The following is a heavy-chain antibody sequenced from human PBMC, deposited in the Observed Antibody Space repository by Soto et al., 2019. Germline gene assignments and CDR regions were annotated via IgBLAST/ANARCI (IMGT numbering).Heavy chain of an antibody. V-gene: IGHV3-21*01. Sequence: EVQLVESGGGLVKPGGSLRLSCAASGFTFSSYSINWVRQAPGKGLEWVSSISSSGDYIYYADSVKGRFTISRDNAKNSLFLQMNSLTAEDTAVYYCARHSNNRQYGMDVWGQGTTVTVSS. CDR1: GFTFSSYS. CDR2: ISSSGDYI. CDR3: ARHSNNRQYGMDV. D-gene: IGHD4-4*01. J-gene: IGHJ6*02.